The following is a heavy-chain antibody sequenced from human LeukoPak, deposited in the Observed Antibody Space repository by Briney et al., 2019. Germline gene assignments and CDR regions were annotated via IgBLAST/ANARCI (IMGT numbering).Heavy chain of an antibody. CDR2: IYSGGST. J-gene: IGHJ4*02. Sequence: GGSLRLSCAASGFTFSSNYMSWVRQAPGKGLEWVSVIYSGGSTYYADSVKGRFTISRDNSKNTLYLQMNSLRAEDTAVYYCARAGYSYGYFDYWGQGTLVTVSS. CDR3: ARAGYSYGYFDY. CDR1: GFTFSSNY. D-gene: IGHD5-18*01. V-gene: IGHV3-53*01.